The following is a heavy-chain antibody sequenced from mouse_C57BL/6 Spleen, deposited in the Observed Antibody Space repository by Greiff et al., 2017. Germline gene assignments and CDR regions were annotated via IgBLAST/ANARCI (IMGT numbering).Heavy chain of an antibody. CDR3: ARKFPDSNYNYAMDY. V-gene: IGHV2-2*01. D-gene: IGHD2-5*01. CDR1: GFSLTSYG. J-gene: IGHJ4*01. Sequence: VQLQQSGPGLVQPSQSLSITCTVSGFSLTSYGVHWVRQWGGKGVEWLGVIWSGGSTDYNAAFISRLSISKDNSKSQVFFKMNSLQADDTAIYYCARKFPDSNYNYAMDYWGQGTSVTVSS. CDR2: IWSGGST.